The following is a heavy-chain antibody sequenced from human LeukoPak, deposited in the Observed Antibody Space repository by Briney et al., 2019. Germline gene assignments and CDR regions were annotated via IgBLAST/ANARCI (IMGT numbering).Heavy chain of an antibody. Sequence: ASVKVSCKASGYTFTGYYMYWVRQAPGRGLEWMGWINPNSGGTNYAQKFQGRVTMTRDTSISTAYMELSRLRSDDTAVYYCARGPSGYHNTGGQGTLVTVSS. V-gene: IGHV1-2*02. J-gene: IGHJ4*02. CDR1: GYTFTGYY. CDR3: ARGPSGYHNT. D-gene: IGHD5-12*01. CDR2: INPNSGGT.